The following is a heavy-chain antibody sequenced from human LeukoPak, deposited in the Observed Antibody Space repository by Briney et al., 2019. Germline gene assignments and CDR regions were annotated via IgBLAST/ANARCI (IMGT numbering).Heavy chain of an antibody. D-gene: IGHD6-13*01. CDR3: AKSRRYVIAAALWFDP. Sequence: GGSLRLSCVASGITFSSYSMNWVRQAPGKGLEWVSYISSFSGTINYADSVKGRFTISRDNSKNTLYLQMNSLRAEDTAVYYCAKSRRYVIAAALWFDPWGQGTLVTVSS. CDR1: GITFSSYS. V-gene: IGHV3-48*01. CDR2: ISSFSGTI. J-gene: IGHJ5*02.